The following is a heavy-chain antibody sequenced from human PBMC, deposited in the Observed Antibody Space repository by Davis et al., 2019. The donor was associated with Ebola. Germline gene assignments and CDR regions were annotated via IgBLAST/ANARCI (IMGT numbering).Heavy chain of an antibody. Sequence: GESLKISCAASGFTFTDYWMTWVRQAPGRGLEWISYISRLSKNIFYADSVRGRFTISRDNTKNSVYLVMTGLRPDDTAVYFCARGRQWLSLDSWGQGTLVTVS. V-gene: IGHV3-11*04. CDR3: ARGRQWLSLDS. CDR2: ISRLSKNI. CDR1: GFTFTDYW. D-gene: IGHD6-19*01. J-gene: IGHJ5*01.